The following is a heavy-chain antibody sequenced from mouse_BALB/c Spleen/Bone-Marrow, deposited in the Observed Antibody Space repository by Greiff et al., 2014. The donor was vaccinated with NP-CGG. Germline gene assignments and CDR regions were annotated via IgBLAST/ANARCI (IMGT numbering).Heavy chain of an antibody. CDR3: ARITTATGAMDY. V-gene: IGHV2-9*02. D-gene: IGHD1-2*01. CDR1: GFSLTSYG. Sequence: VKLEESGPGLVAPSQSLSITCTVSGFSLTSYGVHWVRQPPGKGLEWLGVIWADGSTNYNSALMSRLSIRKDNSKSQVFLKMNSLQTYDTAMYYCARITTATGAMDYWGQGTSVTVSS. CDR2: IWADGST. J-gene: IGHJ4*01.